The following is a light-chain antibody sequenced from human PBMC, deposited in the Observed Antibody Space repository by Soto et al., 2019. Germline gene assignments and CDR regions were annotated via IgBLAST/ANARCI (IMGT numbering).Light chain of an antibody. Sequence: QSALTQPASVSGSPGQSITISCTGTSSDVGGYNYVSWYQQHPGTAPKLTIYEVTNRPSGVSNRFSGSKSGNTASLTISGLQAEDEADYYCSSYTRTSTLVVFGTGTKVTVL. CDR3: SSYTRTSTLVV. V-gene: IGLV2-14*01. CDR2: EVT. CDR1: SSDVGGYNY. J-gene: IGLJ1*01.